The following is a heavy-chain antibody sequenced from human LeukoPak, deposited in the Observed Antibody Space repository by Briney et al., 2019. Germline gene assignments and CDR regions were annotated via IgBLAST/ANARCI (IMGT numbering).Heavy chain of an antibody. V-gene: IGHV3-21*01. D-gene: IGHD6-13*01. CDR1: GFTFSSYG. J-gene: IGHJ4*02. Sequence: GGSLRLTCAASGFTFSSYGMHWVRQAPGKGLQRVSSITPSGTDIFYTDSVKGRFTISRDNSKNTLSLQMNSLRAEDTAVYYCARDGSYSSSWYFDYWGQGTLVTVSS. CDR2: ITPSGTDI. CDR3: ARDGSYSSSWYFDY.